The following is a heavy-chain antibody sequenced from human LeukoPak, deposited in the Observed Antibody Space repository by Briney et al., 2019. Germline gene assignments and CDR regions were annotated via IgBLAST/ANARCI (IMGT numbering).Heavy chain of an antibody. CDR1: GLTLSDYS. J-gene: IGHJ6*03. Sequence: GGSLRLSCAASGLTLSDYSMSWIRQAPGKGLECVSYIRDSGSSIYYADSVKGRFTISRDNAENSLYLQMNSLRAEDTAVYYCAREAAAGTFYYYYYMDVWGKGTTVTVSS. CDR2: IRDSGSSI. V-gene: IGHV3-11*04. D-gene: IGHD6-13*01. CDR3: AREAAAGTFYYYYYMDV.